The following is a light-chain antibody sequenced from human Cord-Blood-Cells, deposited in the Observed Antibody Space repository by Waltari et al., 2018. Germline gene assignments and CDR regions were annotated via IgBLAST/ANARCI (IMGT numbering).Light chain of an antibody. CDR1: SSDGGGYNY. J-gene: IGLJ1*01. V-gene: IGLV2-11*01. CDR3: CSYAGSYTFDV. CDR2: DVS. Sequence: QSALTPPRSVSGSPGQSVTIPCTGTSSDGGGYNYVPWYQQHPGKAPKLMIYDVSKRPSGVPDRFSGSKSGNTASLTISGLQAEDEADYYCCSYAGSYTFDVFGTGTKVTVL.